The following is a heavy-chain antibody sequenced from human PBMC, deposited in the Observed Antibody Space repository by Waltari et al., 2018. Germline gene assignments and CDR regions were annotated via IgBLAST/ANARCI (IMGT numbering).Heavy chain of an antibody. CDR3: ARDWGKIVVVVATGYNWFDP. J-gene: IGHJ5*02. Sequence: QVQLVQSGAEVKKPGASVKVSCKASGYTLPSYAMHWVRQAPGPRHEWMGWINAGNGNSKYSQKFQGRVTITRDTSASTAYMELSSLRSEDTAVYYCARDWGKIVVVVATGYNWFDPWGQGTLVTVSS. CDR2: INAGNGNS. CDR1: GYTLPSYA. D-gene: IGHD2-15*01. V-gene: IGHV1-3*01.